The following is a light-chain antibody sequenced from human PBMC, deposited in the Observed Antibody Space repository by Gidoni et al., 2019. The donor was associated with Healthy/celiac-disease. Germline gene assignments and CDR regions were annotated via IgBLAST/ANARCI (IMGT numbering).Light chain of an antibody. Sequence: DIQMTQSPSSLSASVGDRVTITCRASESISSYLHWYQQKPGKAPKLLIYAASSLQSGVPSRFSGSGSGTDFTLTISSLQPEDFATYYCQQSYSTPLFTFGPGTKVDIK. CDR1: ESISSY. CDR2: AAS. J-gene: IGKJ3*01. CDR3: QQSYSTPLFT. V-gene: IGKV1-39*01.